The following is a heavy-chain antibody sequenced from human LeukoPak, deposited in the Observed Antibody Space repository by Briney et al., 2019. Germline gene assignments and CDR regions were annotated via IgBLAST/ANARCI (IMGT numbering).Heavy chain of an antibody. V-gene: IGHV3-43*02. Sequence: GGSLRLSCAASGFTFDDNAMHWFRQAPGKGLEWVSLISGDGGSTYYADSVKGRFTISRDNSKNSLYLQMNSLRTEDTALYYCAKDKRVVRGLTFFDYWGQGTLVTVSS. J-gene: IGHJ4*02. CDR2: ISGDGGST. D-gene: IGHD3-10*01. CDR1: GFTFDDNA. CDR3: AKDKRVVRGLTFFDY.